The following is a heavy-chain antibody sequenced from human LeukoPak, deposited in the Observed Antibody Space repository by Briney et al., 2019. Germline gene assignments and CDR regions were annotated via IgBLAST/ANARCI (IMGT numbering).Heavy chain of an antibody. D-gene: IGHD6-13*01. J-gene: IGHJ3*02. CDR3: ARDSIAAAHAFDI. V-gene: IGHV1-46*01. CDR1: GYTLTSYY. CDR2: INPSGGST. Sequence: GASVKVSCKASGYTLTSYYMHWVRQAPGQGLEWMGIINPSGGSTSYAQKFQGRVTMTRDTSTSTVYMELSSLRSEDTAVYYCARDSIAAAHAFDIWGQGTMVTVSS.